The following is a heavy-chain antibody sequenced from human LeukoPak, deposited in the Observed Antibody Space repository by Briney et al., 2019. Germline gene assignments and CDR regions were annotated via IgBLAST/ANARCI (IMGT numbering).Heavy chain of an antibody. D-gene: IGHD3-10*01. Sequence: ASVKVSCKVSGYTLTELSIHWVTQARGKGREGMGDFDPEDGETIYAQKFQGRVTRTGDTSTDTAYMELSSLRSEDTAVYYCVTLGWFGEAYGMDVWGQGTTVTVSS. V-gene: IGHV1-24*01. CDR2: FDPEDGET. J-gene: IGHJ6*01. CDR1: GYTLTELS. CDR3: VTLGWFGEAYGMDV.